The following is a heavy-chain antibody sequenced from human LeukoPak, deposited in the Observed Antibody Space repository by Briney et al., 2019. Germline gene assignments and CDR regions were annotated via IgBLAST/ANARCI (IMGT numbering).Heavy chain of an antibody. J-gene: IGHJ3*02. Sequence: SETLSLTCDVSGGSITQTNYWTWVRQPPGKGLEWIGEVNLQGSTNYNPSLKSRVTISLDTSNNQFSLNLSSVTAADTAVYYCARQGGYYDFWSGYLDIWGQGTMVTVSS. CDR1: GGSITQTNY. D-gene: IGHD3-3*01. CDR3: ARQGGYYDFWSGYLDI. V-gene: IGHV4-4*02. CDR2: VNLQGST.